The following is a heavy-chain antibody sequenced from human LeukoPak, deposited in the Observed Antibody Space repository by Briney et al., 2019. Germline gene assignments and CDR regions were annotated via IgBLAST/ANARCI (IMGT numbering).Heavy chain of an antibody. V-gene: IGHV4-59*12. CDR1: GGSISSYY. D-gene: IGHD3-10*01. CDR2: IYYSGST. J-gene: IGHJ6*02. Sequence: SETLSLTCTVSGGSISSYYWSWIRQPPGKGLEWIGYIYYSGSTNYNPSLKSRVTMSVDTSKNQFSLKLSSVTAADTAVYYCARVDHYYGSGSYYKEDYYYYGMDVWGQGTTVTVSS. CDR3: ARVDHYYGSGSYYKEDYYYYGMDV.